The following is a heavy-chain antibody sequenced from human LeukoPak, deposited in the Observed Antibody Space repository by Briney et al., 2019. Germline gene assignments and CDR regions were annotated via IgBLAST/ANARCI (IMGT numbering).Heavy chain of an antibody. J-gene: IGHJ3*02. CDR2: IYHSGST. CDR1: GCSISSGYY. Sequence: SETLSLTCTVSGCSISSGYYWGWIRQPPGKGLEWIGSIYHSGSTYYNPSLKSRVTISVDTSKNQFSLKLSSVTAADTAVYSCATPLGYCSSTSCYGGDAFDIWGQGTMVTVSS. D-gene: IGHD2-2*01. V-gene: IGHV4-38-2*02. CDR3: ATPLGYCSSTSCYGGDAFDI.